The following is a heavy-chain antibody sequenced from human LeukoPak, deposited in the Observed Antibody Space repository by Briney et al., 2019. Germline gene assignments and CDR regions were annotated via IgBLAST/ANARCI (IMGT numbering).Heavy chain of an antibody. V-gene: IGHV3-9*01. CDR2: ISWNSGSI. CDR3: AKAGDSSGHYGMDV. D-gene: IGHD3-22*01. Sequence: PGGSLRLSCAASGFIFDDYAMHWVRQAPGKGLEWVSGISWNSGSIGYADSVKGRFTISRDNAKNSLYLQMNSLRAEDTALYYCAKAGDSSGHYGMDVWGQGTTVTVSS. J-gene: IGHJ6*02. CDR1: GFIFDDYA.